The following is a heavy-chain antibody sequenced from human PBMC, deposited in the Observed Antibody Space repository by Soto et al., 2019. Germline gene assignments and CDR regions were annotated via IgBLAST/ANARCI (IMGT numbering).Heavy chain of an antibody. V-gene: IGHV4-59*08. CDR2: IYYSGST. Sequence: SETLSLTCTVSGGSISSYYWSWIRQPPGKGLEWIGYIYYSGSTNYNPSLKSRVTISVDTSKNQFSLKLSSVTAADTAVYYCARLYGDYGRNYWGQGTLVTVSS. CDR1: GGSISSYY. D-gene: IGHD4-17*01. J-gene: IGHJ4*02. CDR3: ARLYGDYGRNY.